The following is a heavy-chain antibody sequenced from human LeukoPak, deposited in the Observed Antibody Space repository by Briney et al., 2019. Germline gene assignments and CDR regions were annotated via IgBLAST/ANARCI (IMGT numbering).Heavy chain of an antibody. CDR2: IYYSGST. J-gene: IGHJ4*02. V-gene: IGHV4-59*01. D-gene: IGHD6-19*01. Sequence: KPSETLSLTCTVSGGSISSYYWSWIRQPPGKGLEWIGYIYYSGSTNYNPSLKSRVTISVDTSKNQFSLKLSSVTAADTAVYYCARVGASSGWFDPVDYWGQGTLVTVSS. CDR3: ARVGASSGWFDPVDY. CDR1: GGSISSYY.